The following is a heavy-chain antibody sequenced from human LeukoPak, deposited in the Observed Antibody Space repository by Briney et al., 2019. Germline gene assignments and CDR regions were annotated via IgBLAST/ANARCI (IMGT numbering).Heavy chain of an antibody. J-gene: IGHJ4*02. CDR1: GGSISSGSYY. D-gene: IGHD3-10*01. Sequence: SETLSLTCTVSGGSISSGSYYWSWIRQPAGKGLEWIGRIYTSGSTNYNPSLKSRVTISVDTSKNQFSLKLNSVIATDTAVYYCARDDYYGSGSYDYWGQGTLVTVSS. V-gene: IGHV4-61*02. CDR3: ARDDYYGSGSYDY. CDR2: IYTSGST.